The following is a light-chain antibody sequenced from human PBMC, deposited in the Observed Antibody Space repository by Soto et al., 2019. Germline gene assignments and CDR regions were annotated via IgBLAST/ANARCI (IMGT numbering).Light chain of an antibody. V-gene: IGLV4-60*02. CDR1: SGHSSYI. J-gene: IGLJ3*02. CDR3: ETWDSNTRV. CDR2: LEGSGNY. Sequence: QSVLTQSSSASASLGSSVKLTCTLSSGHSSYIIAWHQQQPGKAPRYLMNLEGSGNYNKGSGVPDRFSGSSSGADRYLTISTLQFGDEADYYCETWDSNTRVFGGGTKVTVL.